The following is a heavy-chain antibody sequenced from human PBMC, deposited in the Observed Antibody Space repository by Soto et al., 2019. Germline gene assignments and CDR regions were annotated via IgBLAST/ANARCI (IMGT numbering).Heavy chain of an antibody. V-gene: IGHV3-23*01. D-gene: IGHD2-15*01. CDR1: GFTFSSYA. J-gene: IGHJ5*02. Sequence: GGSLRLSCAASGFTFSSYAMSWVRQAPGKGLEWVSAISGSGGSTYYADSVKGRFTISRDNSKNTLYLQMNSLRAEDTAVYYCAKDLRFDIVVVVAATEHWFDPWGQGTLVTVSS. CDR2: ISGSGGST. CDR3: AKDLRFDIVVVVAATEHWFDP.